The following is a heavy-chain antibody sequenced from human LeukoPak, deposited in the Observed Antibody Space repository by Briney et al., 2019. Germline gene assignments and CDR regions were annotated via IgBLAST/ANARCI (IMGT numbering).Heavy chain of an antibody. J-gene: IGHJ4*02. CDR2: ISKDGSDK. D-gene: IGHD1-7*01. CDR1: GFTFSSYW. Sequence: GGSLRLSCTASGFTFSSYWMDWVRQAPGKGLEWVAVISKDGSDKYYPGSVRGRFTISRDNSKNTIYLQMDSLRAEDTAIYYCARDYWWNYDYWGQGTLVTVSS. CDR3: ARDYWWNYDY. V-gene: IGHV3-30-3*01.